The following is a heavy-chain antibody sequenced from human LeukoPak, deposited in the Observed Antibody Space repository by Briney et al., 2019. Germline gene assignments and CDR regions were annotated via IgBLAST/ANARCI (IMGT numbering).Heavy chain of an antibody. J-gene: IGHJ6*02. CDR3: ARGGYSSSYYYYGMDV. CDR1: GFTFSSYS. V-gene: IGHV3-21*01. CDR2: NSSSSSYI. D-gene: IGHD6-13*01. Sequence: PGGSLRLSCAASGFTFSSYSMNWVRQAPGKGLEWVSSNSSSSSYIYYADSVKGRFTISRDNAKNSLYLQMNSLRAEDTAVYYCARGGYSSSYYYYGMDVWGQGTTVTVSS.